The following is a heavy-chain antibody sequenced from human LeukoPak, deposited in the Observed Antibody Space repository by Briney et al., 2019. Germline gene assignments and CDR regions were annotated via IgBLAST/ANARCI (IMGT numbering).Heavy chain of an antibody. D-gene: IGHD3-10*01. J-gene: IGHJ4*02. CDR2: ISYDGSNK. V-gene: IGHV3-30-3*01. CDR3: ARDLGEFFGLVDY. CDR1: GFTVSSNY. Sequence: GGSLRLSCAASGFTVSSNYMSWVRQAPGKGLEWVAVISYDGSNKYYADSVKGRVTISRDNSKNTLYLQINSLRAEDTAVYYCARDLGEFFGLVDYWGQGTLATVSS.